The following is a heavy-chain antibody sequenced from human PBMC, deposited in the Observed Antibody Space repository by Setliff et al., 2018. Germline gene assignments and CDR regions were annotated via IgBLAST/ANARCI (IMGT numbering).Heavy chain of an antibody. CDR3: ARGRYCSSGSCYFDY. CDR2: ISSSGSPV. CDR1: GFTFSSYS. D-gene: IGHD2-15*01. V-gene: IGHV3-21*01. J-gene: IGHJ4*02. Sequence: GGSLRLSCAASGFTFSSYSMNWVRQAPGKGLEWVSSISSSGSPVDYVDSVKGRFTISRDNAKNSLYLEMNSLRAEDTAVYYCARGRYCSSGSCYFDYWGQGRLVTVSS.